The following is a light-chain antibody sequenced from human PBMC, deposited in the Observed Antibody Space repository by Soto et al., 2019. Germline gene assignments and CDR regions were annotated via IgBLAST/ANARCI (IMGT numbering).Light chain of an antibody. CDR3: QQSYGVPLT. V-gene: IGKV1-5*01. CDR2: DGS. CDR1: QSISTW. J-gene: IGKJ4*01. Sequence: DIQMTQSPSTLSGSVGDRVTITCRASQSISTWLAWYQQKPGKAPKFLIFDGSSLQSGVPSRFSGSGSGTDFTLTISSLQPEDSATFYCQQSYGVPLTFGGGTKVDIK.